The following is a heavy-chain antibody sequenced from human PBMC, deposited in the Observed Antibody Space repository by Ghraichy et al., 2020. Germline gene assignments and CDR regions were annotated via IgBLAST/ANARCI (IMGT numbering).Heavy chain of an antibody. V-gene: IGHV4-61*01. Sequence: SETLSLTCSVSGVSMSSGSYYWSWIRQSPGKGLEWIGSIYYSGNTNYNPSLESRVTVSVDTSKNQFSLKLRSVTAADTAVYYCARRRPAFHYNFAMDVWGQGTTVTVSS. CDR1: GVSMSSGSYY. D-gene: IGHD6-25*01. CDR3: ARRRPAFHYNFAMDV. CDR2: IYYSGNT. J-gene: IGHJ6*02.